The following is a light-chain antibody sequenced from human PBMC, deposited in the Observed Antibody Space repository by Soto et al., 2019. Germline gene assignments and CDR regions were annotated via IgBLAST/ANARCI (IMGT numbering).Light chain of an antibody. V-gene: IGLV2-14*02. CDR1: SXNVGSYKL. CDR3: SSYTSSSTYV. CDR2: EVS. J-gene: IGLJ1*01. Sequence: QSALTQPASVSGSPGQSITISCTGTSXNVGSYKLVSWYQQHPGKAPKLMIYEVSNRPSGVSNRFSGSKSGNTASLTISGLQAEDEADYYCSSYTSSSTYVFGTGTKVTVL.